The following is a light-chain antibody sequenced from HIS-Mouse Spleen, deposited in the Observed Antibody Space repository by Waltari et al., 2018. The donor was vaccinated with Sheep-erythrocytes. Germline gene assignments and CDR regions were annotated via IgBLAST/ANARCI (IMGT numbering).Light chain of an antibody. J-gene: IGLJ2*01. CDR1: KLGAKY. Sequence: SYELTQPPSVSVSPGQTASITCSGDKLGAKYACWYQQKPGQSPVLVIYQDSKRPSGIPERFAGSNSGNTATLTISGTQARDEADDYCQAWDSSTAVFGGGTKLTVL. V-gene: IGLV3-1*01. CDR3: QAWDSSTAV. CDR2: QDS.